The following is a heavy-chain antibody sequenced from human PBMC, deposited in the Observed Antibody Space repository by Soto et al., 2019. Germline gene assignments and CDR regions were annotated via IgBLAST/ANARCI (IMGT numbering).Heavy chain of an antibody. V-gene: IGHV3-23*01. J-gene: IGHJ4*02. D-gene: IGHD3-10*01. Sequence: PGGSLRLSCAASGFTFSSYSISWVRQAPWKGLEWVSAISGSGVSTYYADSVKGRFTISRDNSKKTLYLQMNSLRAEDTAVYYCAKYPTALVQCFDYWGQGTLVTVCS. CDR3: AKYPTALVQCFDY. CDR2: ISGSGVST. CDR1: GFTFSSYS.